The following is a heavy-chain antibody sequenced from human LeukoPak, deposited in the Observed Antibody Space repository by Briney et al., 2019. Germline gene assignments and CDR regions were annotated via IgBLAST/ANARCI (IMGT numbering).Heavy chain of an antibody. J-gene: IGHJ4*02. CDR1: GYTFTGYY. Sequence: ASVKVSCKASGYTFTGYYMHWVRQAPGQGLEWMGWINPNSGGTNYAQKFQGRVTMTRDTSISTAYMELSRLRSDDTAVYYCARDLGNGSGSYYSRLFDYWGQGTLVTVSS. CDR3: ARDLGNGSGSYYSRLFDY. CDR2: INPNSGGT. D-gene: IGHD3-10*01. V-gene: IGHV1-2*02.